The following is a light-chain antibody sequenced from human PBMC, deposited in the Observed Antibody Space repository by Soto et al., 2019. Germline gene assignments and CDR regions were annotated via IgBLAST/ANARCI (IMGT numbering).Light chain of an antibody. V-gene: IGKV1-5*01. CDR2: DAS. CDR3: QQYNSYSWT. CDR1: QSISSW. J-gene: IGKJ1*01. Sequence: DIQMPQSPSTLSASVGDRVTITCRASQSISSWLAWYQQKPGKAPKLLIYDASSLESGVPSRFSGNRSGTEFTLTTSSLQTDDFATYYCQQYNSYSWTFGQGTKVEIK.